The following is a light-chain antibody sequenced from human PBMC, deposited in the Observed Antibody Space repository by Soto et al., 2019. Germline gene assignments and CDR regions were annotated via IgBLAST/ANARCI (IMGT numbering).Light chain of an antibody. CDR1: SSDVGGYNY. Sequence: QSALTQPRSVSGSPGQSVTISCTGTSSDVGGYNYVSWYQQHPGKAPKLMIYDVSKRPSGVPDRFSGSKSDNTASLTISGLQAEDEADYYCCSYAGSDTPYVFGTGTKVTVL. CDR2: DVS. J-gene: IGLJ1*01. V-gene: IGLV2-11*01. CDR3: CSYAGSDTPYV.